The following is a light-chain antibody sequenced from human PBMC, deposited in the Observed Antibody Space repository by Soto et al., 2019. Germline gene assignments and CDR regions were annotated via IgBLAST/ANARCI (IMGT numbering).Light chain of an antibody. CDR2: AAS. V-gene: IGKV1-17*01. CDR1: QAIRND. CDR3: QQYYSYPLT. Sequence: DIQMTQSPSSLSASVGDRVTITCRASQAIRNDLGWYQQKPGKAPKRLIYAASSLDSEVPLRFSGSGSGTDFTLTISCLQSEDFATYYCQQYYSYPLTFGQGTKVDIK. J-gene: IGKJ1*01.